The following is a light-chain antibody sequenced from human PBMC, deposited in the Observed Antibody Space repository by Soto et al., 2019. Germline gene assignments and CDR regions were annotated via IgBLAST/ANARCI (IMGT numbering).Light chain of an antibody. J-gene: IGKJ4*01. CDR2: DAS. Sequence: EIVLTQSPATLSLSPGERATLSSRASQSVSTYLAWNQQNPGQAPRLLIYDASNRATGIPARFSGSGSGTDFTLTISSLEPEDFAVYYCQQRSNWPSALTFGGGTKVEIK. CDR3: QQRSNWPSALT. V-gene: IGKV3-11*01. CDR1: QSVSTY.